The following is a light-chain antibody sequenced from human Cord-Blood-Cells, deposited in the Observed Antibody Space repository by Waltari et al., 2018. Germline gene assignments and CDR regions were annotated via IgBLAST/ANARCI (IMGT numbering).Light chain of an antibody. V-gene: IGKV1-9*01. Sequence: DIQLTQSPSFLSASVGDRVPITCRASQGISSYFAWYQQKPGKAPKLLIYAASTLQSGVPSRFSGSGSGTEFTLTISSLQPEDFATYYCQQLNSYPRTFGQGTKVEIK. J-gene: IGKJ1*01. CDR3: QQLNSYPRT. CDR2: AAS. CDR1: QGISSY.